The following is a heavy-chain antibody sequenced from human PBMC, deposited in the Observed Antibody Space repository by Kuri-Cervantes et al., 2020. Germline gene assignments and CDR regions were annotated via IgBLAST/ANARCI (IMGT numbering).Heavy chain of an antibody. CDR2: IYYSGST. J-gene: IGHJ4*02. D-gene: IGHD6-19*01. CDR3: AREGGDSSGWKYYFDY. V-gene: IGHV4-39*02. CDR1: GGSIRSSNYY. Sequence: SETLSLTCTVSGGSIRSSNYYWGWIRQPPGKGLEWIGSIYYSGSTYYNPPLKSRVTISVDTSKNQFSLKLSSVTAADTAVYYCAREGGDSSGWKYYFDYWGQGTLVTVSS.